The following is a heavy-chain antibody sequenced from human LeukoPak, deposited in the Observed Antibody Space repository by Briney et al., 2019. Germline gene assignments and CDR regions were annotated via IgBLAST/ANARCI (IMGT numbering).Heavy chain of an antibody. CDR1: GGSFSGYY. V-gene: IGHV4-4*07. J-gene: IGHJ6*03. D-gene: IGHD2-2*02. CDR2: IHTSGST. CDR3: ARESRYTHGPGYYYMGV. Sequence: SETLSLTCAVYGGSFSGYYWSWIRQPAGKALEWLGRIHTSGSTNYNPSLKSRVTISRDSAKNQFSLKLSSVTAADTAVYYCARESRYTHGPGYYYMGVWGKGTTVTVSS.